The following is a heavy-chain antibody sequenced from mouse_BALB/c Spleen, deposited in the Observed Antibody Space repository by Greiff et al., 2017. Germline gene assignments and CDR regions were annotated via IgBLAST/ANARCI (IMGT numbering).Heavy chain of an antibody. V-gene: IGHV1-18*01. J-gene: IGHJ3*01. CDR1: GYTFTDYN. CDR2: INPNNGGT. Sequence: VQLQQSGPELVKPGASVKIPCKASGYTFTDYNMDWVKQSHGKSLEWIGDINPNNGGTIYNQKFKGKATSTVDKSSSTAYMELRRLTSEDTAVYYCEREGRTGAGGFAYWGQGTLVTVSA. D-gene: IGHD4-1*01. CDR3: EREGRTGAGGFAY.